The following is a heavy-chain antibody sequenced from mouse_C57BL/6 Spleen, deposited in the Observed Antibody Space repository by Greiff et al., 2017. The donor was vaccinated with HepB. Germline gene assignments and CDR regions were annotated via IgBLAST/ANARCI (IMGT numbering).Heavy chain of an antibody. CDR3: TGRGYFDV. J-gene: IGHJ1*03. CDR1: GFNIKDDY. CDR2: IDPENGDT. Sequence: VQLQHSGAELVRPGASVKLSCTASGFNIKDDYMHWVKQRPEQGLEWIGWIDPENGDTEYASKFQGKATITADTSSNTAYLQLSSLTSEDTAVYYCTGRGYFDVWGTGTTVTVSS. V-gene: IGHV14-4*01.